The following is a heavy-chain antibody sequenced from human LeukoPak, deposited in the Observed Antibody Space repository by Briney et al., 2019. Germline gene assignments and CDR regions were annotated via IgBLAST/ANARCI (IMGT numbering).Heavy chain of an antibody. CDR3: ARDGTVTILDY. Sequence: SETLSLTCAVYGGSFSGYYWSWIRQPPGKGLEWIGEINHSGSTNYNPSLKSRVTISVDTSKNQFSLKLSSVTAADTAVYYCARDGTVTILDYWGQEPWSPSPQ. V-gene: IGHV4-34*01. J-gene: IGHJ4*01. CDR2: INHSGST. D-gene: IGHD4-11*01. CDR1: GGSFSGYY.